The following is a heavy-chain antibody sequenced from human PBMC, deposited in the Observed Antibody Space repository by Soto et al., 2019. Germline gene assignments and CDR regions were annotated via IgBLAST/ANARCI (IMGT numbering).Heavy chain of an antibody. CDR1: GFTFSSYS. D-gene: IGHD3-9*01. Sequence: GGSLRLSCAASGFTFSSYSMNWVRQAPGKGLEWVSYISSSSSTIYYADSVRGRFTISRDNAKNSLYLQMNSLRDEDTAVYYCARALSYYDILTAYYNDYWGQGTLVTVSS. CDR2: ISSSSSTI. V-gene: IGHV3-48*02. CDR3: ARALSYYDILTAYYNDY. J-gene: IGHJ4*02.